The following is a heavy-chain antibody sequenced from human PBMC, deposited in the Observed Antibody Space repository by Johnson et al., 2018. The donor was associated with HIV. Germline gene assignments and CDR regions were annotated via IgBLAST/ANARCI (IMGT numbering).Heavy chain of an antibody. J-gene: IGHJ3*02. CDR1: GFIFSSYG. V-gene: IGHV3-NL1*01. CDR2: ISWNSGSI. CDR3: ARQYYGSGTDAFDI. Sequence: VRLVESGGGVVQPGGSLRLSCAASGFIFSSYGMHWVRQAPGKGLEWVSGISWNSGSIGYADSVKGRFTISRDNAKNTLYLQMNSLRAEDTAVYYCARQYYGSGTDAFDIWGQGTMVTVSS. D-gene: IGHD3-10*01.